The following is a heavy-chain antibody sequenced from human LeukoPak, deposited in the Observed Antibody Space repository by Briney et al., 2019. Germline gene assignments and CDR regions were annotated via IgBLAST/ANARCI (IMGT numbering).Heavy chain of an antibody. CDR3: ARVEAVAGTEAFDF. Sequence: PGGSLRLSCAASGFTFDDYGMSWVRQAPGKGLEWVSGINWNGGSTGYADSVKGRFTISRDNAKSSLYLQMNSLRAEDTALYYCARVEAVAGTEAFDFWGRGTMVTVSS. CDR2: INWNGGST. J-gene: IGHJ3*01. CDR1: GFTFDDYG. D-gene: IGHD6-19*01. V-gene: IGHV3-20*04.